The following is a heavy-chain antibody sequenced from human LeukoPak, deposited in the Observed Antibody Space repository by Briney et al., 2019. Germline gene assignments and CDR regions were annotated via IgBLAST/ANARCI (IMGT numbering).Heavy chain of an antibody. CDR3: ARGLGYPGY. J-gene: IGHJ4*02. V-gene: IGHV3-72*01. D-gene: IGHD3-16*01. Sequence: GGSLRLSCAASGFTFSDHYMDWVRQAPGKGLEWVGRTRNKANSYTTEYAASVKGRFTISRDDSKNSLYLQMNSLKTEDTAVYYCARGLGYPGYWGQGTLVTVSS. CDR2: TRNKANSYTT. CDR1: GFTFSDHY.